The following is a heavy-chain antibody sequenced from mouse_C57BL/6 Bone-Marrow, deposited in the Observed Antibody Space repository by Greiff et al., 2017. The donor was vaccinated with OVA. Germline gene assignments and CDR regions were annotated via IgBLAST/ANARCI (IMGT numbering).Heavy chain of an antibody. CDR3: ARSYYDYFDY. CDR1: GFTFSDYG. J-gene: IGHJ2*01. CDR2: FSSGSSTI. D-gene: IGHD1-1*01. Sequence: DVKLQESGGGLVKPGGSLKLSCAASGFTFSDYGMYWVRQAPEKGLEWVAYFSSGSSTIYYADTVKGRFTISRANTKNTLFLQMTSLRSEDTAMYYCARSYYDYFDYWGQGTTLTVSS. V-gene: IGHV5-17*01.